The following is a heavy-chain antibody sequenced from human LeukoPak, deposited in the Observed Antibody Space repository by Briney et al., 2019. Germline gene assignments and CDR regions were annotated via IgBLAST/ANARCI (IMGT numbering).Heavy chain of an antibody. D-gene: IGHD6-19*01. Sequence: SETLSLTCTVSGGSISSYYWSWIRQPPGKGLEWIGYIYYSGSTNYNPSLKSRVTMSVDTSKNQFSLKLSSVTAADTAVYYCAGSGIAVAGWVLYFDYWGQGTLVTVSS. CDR3: AGSGIAVAGWVLYFDY. J-gene: IGHJ4*02. V-gene: IGHV4-59*12. CDR1: GGSISSYY. CDR2: IYYSGST.